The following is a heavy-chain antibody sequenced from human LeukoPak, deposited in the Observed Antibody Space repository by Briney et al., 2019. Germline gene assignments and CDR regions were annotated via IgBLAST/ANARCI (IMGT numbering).Heavy chain of an antibody. Sequence: GASVKLSCAASGFTFSSYAMNWVRQAPGQGLEWISAISASGGSTYYADSVKGRFTITRDNSKNTPYLQLNSLRSEDTAVYYCAKGGIWQPVRPRGPPANYMDVWGKGTTVTVAS. D-gene: IGHD6-6*01. CDR2: ISASGGST. V-gene: IGHV3-23*01. J-gene: IGHJ6*03. CDR3: AKGGIWQPVRPRGPPANYMDV. CDR1: GFTFSSYA.